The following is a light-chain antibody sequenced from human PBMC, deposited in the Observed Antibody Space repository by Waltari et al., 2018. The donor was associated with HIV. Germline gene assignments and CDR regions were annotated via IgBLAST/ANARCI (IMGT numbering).Light chain of an antibody. CDR2: VAS. Sequence: EIVLTQSPGTLSLSPGERATLSCRASQTVGSNYLAWYQQKPGQAPRLLIYVASSRATGIPDRFSGSGSVTAFTLTISRLEPEDFAVYYCQQYGSSPLFTFGPGTKVDVK. CDR3: QQYGSSPLFT. CDR1: QTVGSNY. J-gene: IGKJ3*01. V-gene: IGKV3-20*01.